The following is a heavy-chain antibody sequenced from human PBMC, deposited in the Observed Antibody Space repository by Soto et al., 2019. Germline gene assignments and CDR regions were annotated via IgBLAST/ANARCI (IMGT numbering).Heavy chain of an antibody. CDR2: IYWDDDK. CDR1: GFSLSTSGVG. V-gene: IGHV2-5*02. Sequence: QITLKESGPTLVNPTQTLTLTCTFSGFSLSTSGVGVGWIRQPPGKALEWLALIYWDDDKRYSPSLKSRLTITKDTSKNHVVLTMTNMDPVDTATYYCAHRQDRCCSGGSCSLFDYWGQGTLVTVSS. CDR3: AHRQDRCCSGGSCSLFDY. J-gene: IGHJ4*02. D-gene: IGHD2-15*01.